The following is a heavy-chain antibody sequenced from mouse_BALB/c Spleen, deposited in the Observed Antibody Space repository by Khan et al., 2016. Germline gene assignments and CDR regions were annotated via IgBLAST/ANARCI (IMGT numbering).Heavy chain of an antibody. CDR3: SRRAFYYDYDGGAWFAY. CDR1: GFNIKDTY. D-gene: IGHD2-4*01. V-gene: IGHV14-3*02. Sequence: VQLQQSGAELVKPGASVKLSCTASGFNIKDTYMHWVKQRPEQGLEWIGRIDPANGNTKYDPKFQGKATTTADTSSNTAYLQLSSLKSEDTAVYYCSRRAFYYDYDGGAWFAYWGQGTLVTVSA. J-gene: IGHJ3*01. CDR2: IDPANGNT.